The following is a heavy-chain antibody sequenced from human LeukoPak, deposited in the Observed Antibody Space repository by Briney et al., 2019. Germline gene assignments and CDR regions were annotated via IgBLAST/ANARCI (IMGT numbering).Heavy chain of an antibody. CDR3: ATNLGDYYGGNEPFDY. CDR2: INPSGSST. V-gene: IGHV1-46*01. CDR1: GYTFTSYG. D-gene: IGHD4-23*01. J-gene: IGHJ4*02. Sequence: GASVKVSCKASGYTFTSYGISWVRQAPGQGLEWMGIINPSGSSTSYAQKFQGRVTMTRDMSTSTVYMELSSLRPEDTAVYYCATNLGDYYGGNEPFDYWGQGTLVTVSS.